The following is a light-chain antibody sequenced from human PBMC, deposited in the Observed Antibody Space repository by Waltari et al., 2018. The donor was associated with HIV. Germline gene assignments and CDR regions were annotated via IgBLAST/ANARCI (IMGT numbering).Light chain of an antibody. CDR1: SSDVASYNY. J-gene: IGLJ1*01. Sequence: QSALTQPASVSGSPGQSITISCTGTSSDVASYNYVSWYQQHPGKAPKLMIYEVSNRPSGVPNRFSGSKSGNTASLTISGLQAEDEADYYCSSYTSSTTLLVFGTGTKVTVL. CDR2: EVS. V-gene: IGLV2-14*01. CDR3: SSYTSSTTLLV.